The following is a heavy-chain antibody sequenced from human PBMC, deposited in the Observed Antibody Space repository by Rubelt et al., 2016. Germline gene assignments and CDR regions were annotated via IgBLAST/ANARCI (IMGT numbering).Heavy chain of an antibody. CDR3: ASQGYSSGWSAEYFQH. J-gene: IGHJ1*01. Sequence: QVQLQQWGAGLLKPSETLSLTCAVYGGSFSGYYWSWIRQPPGKGLEWIGEINHSGSTNYNPSLKSRVTLSVDTSKNQFSLRLSSVTAADTAVHYCASQGYSSGWSAEYFQHWGQGTLVTVSS. V-gene: IGHV4-34*01. CDR2: INHSGST. CDR1: GGSFSGYY. D-gene: IGHD6-19*01.